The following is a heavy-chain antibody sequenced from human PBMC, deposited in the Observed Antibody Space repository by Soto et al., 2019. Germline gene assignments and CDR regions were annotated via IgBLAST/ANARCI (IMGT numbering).Heavy chain of an antibody. CDR2: ISYDGSNK. J-gene: IGHJ4*02. CDR1: GFTFSSYA. V-gene: IGHV3-30-3*01. CDR3: ASLQWAASFDY. Sequence: GGSLRLSCAASGFTFSSYAMHWVRQAPGKGLEWVAVISYDGSNKYYADSVKGRFTISRDNSKNTLYLQMNSLRAEDTAVYYCASLQWAASFDYWGQGTLVTVSS. D-gene: IGHD6-19*01.